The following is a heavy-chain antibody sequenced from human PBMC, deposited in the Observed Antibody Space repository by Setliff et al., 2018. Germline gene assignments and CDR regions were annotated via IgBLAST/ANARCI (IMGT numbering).Heavy chain of an antibody. CDR3: ARTLLLSPYYFDY. V-gene: IGHV4-61*02. CDR1: GGSISSGSYY. Sequence: LSLTCTVSGGSISSGSYYWSWIRQPAGKGLEWTGRIYTSGSTNYNPSLKSRVTISVDTSKNQFSLKLSSVTAADTAVYYCARTLLLSPYYFDYWGQGTLVTSPQ. CDR2: IYTSGST. J-gene: IGHJ4*02. D-gene: IGHD2-21*01.